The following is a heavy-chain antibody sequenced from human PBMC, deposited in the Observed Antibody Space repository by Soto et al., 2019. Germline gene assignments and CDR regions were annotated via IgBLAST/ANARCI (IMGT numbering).Heavy chain of an antibody. J-gene: IGHJ4*02. CDR3: ASLGTTMTSFDY. Sequence: QVQLQESGPRLVKPSGTLSLTCAVSGGSTSSSNWWTWVRQPPGKGLEWIGQIFHSGTTNYNPSLKSRVIISLDKSKNQFSLQLSSVTAADTAVYYCASLGTTMTSFDYWGQGTLVTVSS. CDR1: GGSTSSSNW. V-gene: IGHV4-4*02. D-gene: IGHD1-7*01. CDR2: IFHSGTT.